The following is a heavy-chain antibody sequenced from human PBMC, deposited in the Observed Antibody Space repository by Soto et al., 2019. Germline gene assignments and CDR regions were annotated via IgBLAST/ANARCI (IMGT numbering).Heavy chain of an antibody. V-gene: IGHV2-5*02. CDR2: IYWDDDK. J-gene: IGHJ1*01. Sequence: QITLKESGPTLVKPTQTLTLTCTFSGFSLSTSGVGVGWIRQPPGKALEWLALIYWDDDKRYSPSLKSRLTITKDTSKNQVVLTMTNMDPVDTATYYCAHTSEYRSYGSGSYSERYFQHWGQGTLVTVSS. CDR1: GFSLSTSGVG. D-gene: IGHD3-10*01. CDR3: AHTSEYRSYGSGSYSERYFQH.